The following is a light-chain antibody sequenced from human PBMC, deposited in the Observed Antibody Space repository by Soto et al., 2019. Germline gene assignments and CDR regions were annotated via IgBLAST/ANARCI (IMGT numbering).Light chain of an antibody. V-gene: IGKV1-33*01. CDR1: QDIDNS. J-gene: IGKJ5*01. CDR2: AVS. Sequence: IQLTQSPSSLSASVGETVTITCRASQDIDNSLNWYQHKPGKAPKLLVYAVSFLETGVPSRFNGRGSGTVFSLTINSLQSDDFATYYCQQHDGRPTMTFGQGTRLDSK. CDR3: QQHDGRPTMT.